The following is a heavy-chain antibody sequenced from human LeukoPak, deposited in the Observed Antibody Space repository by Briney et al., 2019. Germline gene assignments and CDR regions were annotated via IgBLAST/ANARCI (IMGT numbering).Heavy chain of an antibody. CDR2: VYYSGST. CDR1: GYSISSGYY. D-gene: IGHD6-19*01. CDR3: ARGFSSGWYREAFDI. J-gene: IGHJ3*02. Sequence: PSETLSLTCTVSGYSISSGYYWGWIRRPPGKGLEWIGSVYYSGSTYYNPSLKSRVTISVDTSKNHFSLKLSSVTAADTAVYYCARGFSSGWYREAFDIWGQGTMVAVSS. V-gene: IGHV4-38-2*02.